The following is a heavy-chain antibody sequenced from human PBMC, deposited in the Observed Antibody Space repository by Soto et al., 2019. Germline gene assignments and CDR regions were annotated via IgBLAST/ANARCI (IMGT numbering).Heavy chain of an antibody. CDR1: GFTFNNYA. J-gene: IGHJ5*02. D-gene: IGHD3-16*01. Sequence: GGSLRLSCTASGFTFNNYAMFWVRQAPGKGLEWVAVMSYDGSNDYFADSVKGRFTISRDNSKNTLYLQMNSLRDDDTAMYYCARESGKLIGNWFDPWGQGTLVTVSS. CDR2: MSYDGSND. CDR3: ARESGKLIGNWFDP. V-gene: IGHV3-30-3*01.